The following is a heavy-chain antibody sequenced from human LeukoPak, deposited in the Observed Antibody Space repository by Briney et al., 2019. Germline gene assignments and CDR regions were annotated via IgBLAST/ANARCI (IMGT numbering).Heavy chain of an antibody. J-gene: IGHJ4*02. V-gene: IGHV3-74*01. CDR1: GFTFSDYW. CDR3: VSFYETY. CDR2: INTDGSIT. Sequence: GGSLRLSCAAPGFTFSDYWIHWVRQAPGKGLVWVSRINTDGSITNYADSVKGRFSISRDNAKNTLYLQMSSLRAEDTAVYYCVSFYETYWGRGTLVTVSS. D-gene: IGHD2/OR15-2a*01.